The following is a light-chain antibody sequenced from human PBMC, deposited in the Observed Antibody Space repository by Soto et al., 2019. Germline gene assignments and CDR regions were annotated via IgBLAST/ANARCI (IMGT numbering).Light chain of an antibody. CDR2: EVS. J-gene: IGLJ3*02. CDR3: SSYTSSSTLWV. Sequence: QSALTQPASVSGSPGQSITISCTGTSSYVGGYNYVSWYQQHPGKAPKLMIYEVSNRPSGVSNRFSGSKSGNTASLTISGLQDEDEADYYCSSYTSSSTLWVFGGGTKVTVL. V-gene: IGLV2-14*01. CDR1: SSYVGGYNY.